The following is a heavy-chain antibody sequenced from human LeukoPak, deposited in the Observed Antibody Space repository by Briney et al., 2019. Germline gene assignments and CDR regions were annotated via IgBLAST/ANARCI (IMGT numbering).Heavy chain of an antibody. V-gene: IGHV1-2*02. CDR3: ARNVLLWFGELAAGDY. D-gene: IGHD3-10*01. Sequence: GASVKVSCKASGYTFTGYYMHWVRQAPGQGLEWMGWINPNSGGTNYAQKFQGRVTMTRDTSISTAYMELSRRRSDDTAVYYCARNVLLWFGELAAGDYWGQGTLVTVSS. CDR1: GYTFTGYY. J-gene: IGHJ4*02. CDR2: INPNSGGT.